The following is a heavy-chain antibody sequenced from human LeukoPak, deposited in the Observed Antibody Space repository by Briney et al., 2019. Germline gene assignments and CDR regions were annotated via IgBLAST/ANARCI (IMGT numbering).Heavy chain of an antibody. Sequence: GGSLRLSCAASGFTFSSYWMSWVRQAPGKGLEWVANIKQDGSEKYYVDSVKGRFTISRDNSKNTLYLQMGSLRAEDMAVYYCARTSIAAREADYWGQGTLVTVSS. CDR1: GFTFSSYW. CDR3: ARTSIAAREADY. V-gene: IGHV3-7*02. D-gene: IGHD6-6*01. CDR2: IKQDGSEK. J-gene: IGHJ4*02.